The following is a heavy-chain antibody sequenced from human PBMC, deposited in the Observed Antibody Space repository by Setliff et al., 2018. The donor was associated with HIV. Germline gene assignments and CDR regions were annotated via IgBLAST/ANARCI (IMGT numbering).Heavy chain of an antibody. Sequence: PSETLSLTCAVSGGSFSGYYWSWIRQPPGKGLEWIWEINQSGGINYNPSLKSRVTISIDTFTNQFPMKLHSVTAADTAVYYCATASGYDVFMGAFYVWGQGTMVTVSS. CDR3: ATASGYDVFMGAFYV. D-gene: IGHD5-12*01. CDR2: INQSGGI. V-gene: IGHV4-34*01. J-gene: IGHJ3*01. CDR1: GGSFSGYY.